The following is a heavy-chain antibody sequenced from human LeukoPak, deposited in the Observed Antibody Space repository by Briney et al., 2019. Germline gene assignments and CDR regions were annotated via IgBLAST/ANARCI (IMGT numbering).Heavy chain of an antibody. CDR3: ARGPRAVAGYNWFDP. Sequence: ASVTVSFTASGYTFTSYAMHWVRQATGQRLEWMGWINAGNGNTKYSQKFQGRVTITRDTPASTAYIELSSLRSEDTAVYYCARGPRAVAGYNWFDPWGQGTLVTVSS. J-gene: IGHJ5*02. CDR2: INAGNGNT. D-gene: IGHD6-19*01. V-gene: IGHV1-3*01. CDR1: GYTFTSYA.